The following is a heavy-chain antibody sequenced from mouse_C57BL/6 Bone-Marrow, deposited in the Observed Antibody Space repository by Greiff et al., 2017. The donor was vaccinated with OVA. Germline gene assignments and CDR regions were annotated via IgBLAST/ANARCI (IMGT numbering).Heavy chain of an antibody. V-gene: IGHV5-2*01. CDR3: ARHEWLLRGEYYFDY. CDR2: INSDGGST. Sequence: EVKVVESGGGLVQPGESLKLSCESNEYEFPSHDMSWVRKTPEKRLELVAAINSDGGSTYYPDTMERRFIISRDNTKKTLYLQMSSLRSEDTALYYCARHEWLLRGEYYFDYWGQGTTLTVSS. D-gene: IGHD2-3*01. CDR1: EYEFPSHD. J-gene: IGHJ2*01.